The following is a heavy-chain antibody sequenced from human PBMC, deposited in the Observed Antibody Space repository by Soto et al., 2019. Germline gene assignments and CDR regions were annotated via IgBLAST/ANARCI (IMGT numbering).Heavy chain of an antibody. V-gene: IGHV3-30*18. CDR1: GFTFSSYG. Sequence: GGSLRLSCAASGFTFSSYGMHWVRQAPGKGLEWVAVISYDGSNKYYADSVKGRFTISRDNSKNTLYLQMNSLRAEDTAVYYCAKLGRLYGDYGYFDYWGQGT. D-gene: IGHD4-17*01. CDR2: ISYDGSNK. CDR3: AKLGRLYGDYGYFDY. J-gene: IGHJ4*02.